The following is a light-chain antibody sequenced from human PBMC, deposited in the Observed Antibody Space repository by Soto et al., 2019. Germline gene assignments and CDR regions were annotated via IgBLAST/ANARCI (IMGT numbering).Light chain of an antibody. CDR3: QQSYSTPPVT. CDR1: QSISNY. CDR2: DAS. V-gene: IGKV1-39*01. Sequence: DIQMTQSPSSLSASVGDRVTITCRASQSISNYLNWYQQKPGKAPNLLIYDASSLQSGVPSRFSGSGSGTDFTLTISSLPPEDFATYYCQQSYSTPPVTFGQGTKLEIK. J-gene: IGKJ2*01.